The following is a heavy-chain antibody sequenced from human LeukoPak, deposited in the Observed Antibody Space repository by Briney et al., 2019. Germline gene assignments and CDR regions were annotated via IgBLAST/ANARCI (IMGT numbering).Heavy chain of an antibody. V-gene: IGHV1-2*06. CDR2: ISPNSGGA. J-gene: IGHJ5*02. Sequence: ASVKVSCKASGYTFTGYYMHWVRQAPGQGLEWMGRISPNSGGANYAQKFQGRVTMTRDTSISTAYMELSRLRSDDTAVYYCARVGTSSSWYNWFDPWGQGTLVTVSS. D-gene: IGHD6-13*01. CDR1: GYTFTGYY. CDR3: ARVGTSSSWYNWFDP.